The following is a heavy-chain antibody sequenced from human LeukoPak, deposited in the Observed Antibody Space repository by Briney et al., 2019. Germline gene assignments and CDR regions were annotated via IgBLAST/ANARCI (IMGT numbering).Heavy chain of an antibody. CDR2: IYPGDSET. Sequence: GESLKISCKGSGYSFATHWIGWVRQMPGKGLEWMGIIYPGDSETRYSPSFQGQVTTSADKSISTAYLQWSSLKASDTAMYYCARRDGYHDPFDYWGQGTLVTVSS. CDR3: ARRDGYHDPFDY. D-gene: IGHD5-24*01. CDR1: GYSFATHW. J-gene: IGHJ4*02. V-gene: IGHV5-51*01.